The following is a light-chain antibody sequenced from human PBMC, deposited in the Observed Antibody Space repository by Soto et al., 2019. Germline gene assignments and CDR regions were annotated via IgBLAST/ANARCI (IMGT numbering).Light chain of an antibody. Sequence: DIQLTQSPSLLSASIGDRVTITCRASHDISPFLAWYQQKPGKAPKLLIYEASTLHSGVPSRFSGRGSGTEFTLTISRLLPEDFAAYHCQQLYTLPFNSGQGTRR. CDR1: HDISPF. V-gene: IGKV1-9*01. CDR3: QQLYTLPFN. CDR2: EAS. J-gene: IGKJ5*01.